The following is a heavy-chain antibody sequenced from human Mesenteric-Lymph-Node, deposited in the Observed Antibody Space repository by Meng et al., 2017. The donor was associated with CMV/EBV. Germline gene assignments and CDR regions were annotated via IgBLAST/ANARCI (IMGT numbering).Heavy chain of an antibody. Sequence: GYYMHWVRQAHGQGLEWMGWINPNSGGTNYAQKFQGRVTMTRDTSISTAYMELSRLRSDDTAVYYCARIPTHPYYYGSGSSRGRFDPWGQGTLVTVSS. CDR2: INPNSGGT. CDR3: ARIPTHPYYYGSGSSRGRFDP. J-gene: IGHJ5*02. CDR1: GYY. V-gene: IGHV1-2*02. D-gene: IGHD3-10*01.